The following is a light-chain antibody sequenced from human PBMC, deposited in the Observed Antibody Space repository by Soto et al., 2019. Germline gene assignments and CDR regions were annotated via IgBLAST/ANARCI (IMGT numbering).Light chain of an antibody. J-gene: IGKJ1*01. CDR2: DAS. CDR3: QQYNSNLRT. V-gene: IGKV1-5*01. Sequence: DIQMTQSPSTLSASVGDRITITCRASQSVTTWLAWYQQKPGKAPKLLIYDASSLESGVPFRFSGSGSGTEFPLTISSLQPDDFATYYCQQYNSNLRTFGPGTKVDIK. CDR1: QSVTTW.